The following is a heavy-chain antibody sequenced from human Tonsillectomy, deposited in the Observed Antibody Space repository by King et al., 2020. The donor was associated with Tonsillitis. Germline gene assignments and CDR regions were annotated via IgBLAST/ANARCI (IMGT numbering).Heavy chain of an antibody. Sequence: VQLVESGGGLVQPGGSLRLSCAASGFTFSSYWMSWVRQAPGKGLEWVANIKQDGSEKYYVDSVKGRFTISRDNAKNSLYLQMNSLRAEDTAVYYCARDPPPPYIVATTINFDYWGQGTLVTVSS. CDR3: ARDPPPPYIVATTINFDY. D-gene: IGHD5-12*01. J-gene: IGHJ4*02. V-gene: IGHV3-7*01. CDR2: IKQDGSEK. CDR1: GFTFSSYW.